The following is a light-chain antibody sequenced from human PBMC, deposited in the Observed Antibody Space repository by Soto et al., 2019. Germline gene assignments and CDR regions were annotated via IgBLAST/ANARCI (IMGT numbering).Light chain of an antibody. V-gene: IGKV1-39*01. Sequence: DIQMTQSPSSLSASVGDRVTNTCRASQSISSYLNLYQQKPGKAPKLLIYAASSLQSGVPSRFSGSGSGTDFTLTISSLQPEDFATYYCQQSYSTPITFGQGKRLEIQ. CDR2: AAS. CDR3: QQSYSTPIT. J-gene: IGKJ5*01. CDR1: QSISSY.